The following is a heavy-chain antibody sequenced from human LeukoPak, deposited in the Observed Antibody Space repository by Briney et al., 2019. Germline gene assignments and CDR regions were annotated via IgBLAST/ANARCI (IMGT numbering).Heavy chain of an antibody. Sequence: PGGSLRLSCAASGFTFTNAWMNWVRQAPGKGLEWVGRIKSNSDGGTTDYAAPVKGRFTISRDDSKHTVYLQMDSLKIEDTAVYYSSSLLHWGQGALVTVSS. CDR1: GFTFTNAW. CDR3: SSLLH. CDR2: IKSNSDGGTT. J-gene: IGHJ4*02. V-gene: IGHV3-15*07.